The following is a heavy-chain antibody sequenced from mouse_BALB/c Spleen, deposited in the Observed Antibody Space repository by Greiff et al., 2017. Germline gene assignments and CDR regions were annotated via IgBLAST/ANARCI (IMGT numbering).Heavy chain of an antibody. J-gene: IGHJ2*01. V-gene: IGHV5-17*02. CDR3: ARYYYGSTFDY. CDR2: ISSGSSTI. CDR1: GFTFSSFG. D-gene: IGHD1-1*01. Sequence: EVQGVESGGGLVQPGGSRKLSCAASGFTFSSFGMHWVRQAPEKGLEWVAYISSGSSTIYYEDTVKGRFTISRDNPKNTLFLQMTSLRSEDTAMYYCARYYYGSTFDYWGQGTTLTVSS.